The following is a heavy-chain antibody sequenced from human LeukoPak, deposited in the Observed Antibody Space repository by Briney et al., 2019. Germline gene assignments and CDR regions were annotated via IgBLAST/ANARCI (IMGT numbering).Heavy chain of an antibody. CDR1: GGSISSYY. V-gene: IGHV4-4*07. J-gene: IGHJ2*01. CDR3: AGGSNWHLGL. Sequence: PSETLSLTCTVSGGSISSYYWSWIRQPPGKGQEWIGRISTSGRTNYNPSLKGRVTMSVDTSKNQFSLNLSSVTAADTAVYYCAGGSNWHLGLWGRGTLVTVSS. CDR2: ISTSGRT.